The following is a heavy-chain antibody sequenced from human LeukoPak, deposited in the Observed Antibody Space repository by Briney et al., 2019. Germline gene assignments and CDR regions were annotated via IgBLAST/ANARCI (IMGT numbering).Heavy chain of an antibody. J-gene: IGHJ4*02. V-gene: IGHV3-23*01. CDR2: ISGHAGST. Sequence: PGGSLRLSCEISGFTLNMYSMSWVRQAPGKGLEWVSLISGHAGSTQYADSVEGRFTISRDVRRNTLYLQMYSLRAEDTATYFCAKDGFQSSEWSPPLNSWGQGTLVTVSA. CDR1: GFTLNMYS. D-gene: IGHD3-3*01. CDR3: AKDGFQSSEWSPPLNS.